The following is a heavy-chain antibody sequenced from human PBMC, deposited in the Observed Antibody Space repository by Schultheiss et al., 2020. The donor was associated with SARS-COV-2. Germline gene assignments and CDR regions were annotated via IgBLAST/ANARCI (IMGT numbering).Heavy chain of an antibody. Sequence: SETLSLTCTVSGGSISSYYWSWIRQPPGKGLEWIGYIYYSGSTYYNPSLKSRLTISVDTSKNQFSLKLSSVTAADTAVYYCARSGLAGVAATDYWGQGTRVTVSS. J-gene: IGHJ4*02. CDR3: ARSGLAGVAATDY. CDR2: IYYSGST. D-gene: IGHD2-15*01. V-gene: IGHV4-59*08. CDR1: GGSISSYY.